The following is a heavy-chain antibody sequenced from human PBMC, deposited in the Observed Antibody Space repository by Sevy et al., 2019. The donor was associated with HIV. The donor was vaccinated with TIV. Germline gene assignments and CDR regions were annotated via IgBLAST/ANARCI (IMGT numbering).Heavy chain of an antibody. CDR2: IVVGSGNT. Sequence: ASVKVSCKASGFTFSSSAVQWVRQARGQRLEWIGWIVVGSGNTNYAQKFQERVTITRDMSTITAYMELSGLTTEDTALYYCATYHYDSSGYLKDAFDIWGQGTMVTGSS. CDR1: GFTFSSSA. V-gene: IGHV1-58*01. J-gene: IGHJ3*02. CDR3: ATYHYDSSGYLKDAFDI. D-gene: IGHD3-22*01.